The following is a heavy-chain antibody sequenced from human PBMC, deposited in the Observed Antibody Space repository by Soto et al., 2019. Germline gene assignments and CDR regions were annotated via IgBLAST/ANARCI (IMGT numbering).Heavy chain of an antibody. Sequence: GGSLRLSCAASGFTFSSYWMHWVRQVPGTGPVWVSRISSDGTSTAYADSVKGRFTISRDNAKNTLSLQMNSLRAEDTAVYYCARDFYDFWSGYYFYYGMDVWGQGTTVTVSS. CDR3: ARDFYDFWSGYYFYYGMDV. V-gene: IGHV3-74*01. CDR1: GFTFSSYW. CDR2: ISSDGTST. D-gene: IGHD3-3*01. J-gene: IGHJ6*02.